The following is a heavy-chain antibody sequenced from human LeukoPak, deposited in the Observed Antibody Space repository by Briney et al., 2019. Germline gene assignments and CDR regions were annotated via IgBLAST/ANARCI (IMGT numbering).Heavy chain of an antibody. CDR1: GYTFTSYG. CDR3: ARDLWEYYYGSGSYSASDY. J-gene: IGHJ4*02. Sequence: RASVKVSCKASGYTFTSYGISWVRQAPGQGLEWMGWISAYNGNTNYAQRLQGRVTMTTDTSTSTAYMELRSLGSDDTAVYYCARDLWEYYYGSGSYSASDYWGQGTLVTVSS. CDR2: ISAYNGNT. V-gene: IGHV1-18*04. D-gene: IGHD3-10*01.